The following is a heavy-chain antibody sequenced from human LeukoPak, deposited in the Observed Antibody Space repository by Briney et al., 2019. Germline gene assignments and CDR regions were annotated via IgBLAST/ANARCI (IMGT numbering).Heavy chain of an antibody. D-gene: IGHD1-14*01. V-gene: IGHV4-39*01. CDR1: GGSISSSNYY. CDR2: IYYSGST. Sequence: PSETLSPTCTVSGGSISSSNYYWGWIRQPPGKGLEWIGSIYYSGSTYYNPSLKSRVTISVDTSKNQFSLKLSSVTASDTAVYYCARHKRSSATTLPYYMDVWGKGTTVTISS. CDR3: ARHKRSSATTLPYYMDV. J-gene: IGHJ6*03.